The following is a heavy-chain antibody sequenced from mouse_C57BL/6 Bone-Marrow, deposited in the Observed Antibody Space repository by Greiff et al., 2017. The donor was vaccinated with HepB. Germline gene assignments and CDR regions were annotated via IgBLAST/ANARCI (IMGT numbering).Heavy chain of an antibody. Sequence: EVQVVESGGGLVQSGRSLRLSCATSGFTFSDFYMEWVRQAPGKGLEWIAASRNKANDYTTEYSASVKGRFIVSRDTSQSILYLQMNALRAEDTAIYYCARDAPLYDYPMDYWGQGTSVTVSS. CDR1: GFTFSDFY. J-gene: IGHJ4*01. CDR2: SRNKANDYTT. CDR3: ARDAPLYDYPMDY. V-gene: IGHV7-1*01. D-gene: IGHD2-4*01.